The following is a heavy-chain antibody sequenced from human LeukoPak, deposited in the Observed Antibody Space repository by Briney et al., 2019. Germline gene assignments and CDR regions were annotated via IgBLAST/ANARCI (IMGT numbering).Heavy chain of an antibody. CDR1: GGSISSNNW. V-gene: IGHV4-4*02. CDR3: ARVNINNWHSCDY. CDR2: IYHSGSP. Sequence: SGTLSLTCAVSGGSISSNNWWGWVRQPPGKGLEWIGEIYHSGSPNYNPSLKSRVTISVDKSRNHFSLNLSSVTAADTAVYYCARVNINNWHSCDYWGQGTLVTVAS. D-gene: IGHD1-1*01. J-gene: IGHJ4*02.